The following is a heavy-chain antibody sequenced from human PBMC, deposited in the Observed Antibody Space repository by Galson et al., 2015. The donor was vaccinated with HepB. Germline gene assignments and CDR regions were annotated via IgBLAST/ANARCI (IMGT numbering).Heavy chain of an antibody. CDR1: GFSLSIPGVG. CDR3: ARIRGRLLWFGELFSDYFDY. J-gene: IGHJ4*02. Sequence: PALVKPTQPLTLTCTFSGFSLSIPGVGVGWIRQAPGKALEWLALINGNEDKHYSPSLESRLTITKDTSKSQVVLTMTNMDPVDTATYYCARIRGRLLWFGELFSDYFDYWGQGTLVTVSS. V-gene: IGHV2-5*01. CDR2: INGNEDK. D-gene: IGHD3-10*01.